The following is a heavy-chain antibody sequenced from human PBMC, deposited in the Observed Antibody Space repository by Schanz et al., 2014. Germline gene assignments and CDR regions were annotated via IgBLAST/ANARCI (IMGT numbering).Heavy chain of an antibody. CDR3: ARDRRLQRQSGWDY. D-gene: IGHD3-10*01. Sequence: QVQLVQSGAEVKKPGASVKVSCKASGYTFTGYHIHWLRLAPGQGLEWMGRINPNSGGTDYAQKFQGRVTMTRDTSISTAYMELRSLRSDDTAVYYCARDRRLQRQSGWDYWGQGTLVTVSS. CDR1: GYTFTGYH. J-gene: IGHJ4*02. V-gene: IGHV1-2*06. CDR2: INPNSGGT.